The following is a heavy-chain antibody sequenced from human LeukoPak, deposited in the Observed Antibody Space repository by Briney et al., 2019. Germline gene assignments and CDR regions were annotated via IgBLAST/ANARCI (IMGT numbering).Heavy chain of an antibody. CDR1: AFTLSSYA. J-gene: IGHJ6*04. D-gene: IGHD5-18*01. Sequence: GRSLRLSCAPSAFTLSSYAIHCVRQAPGKGLEWVAVISYDGSNTYYADSVKGRFTISRDNSKNTLYLQMNRLRAEDTAVYSCASDFGLGYSSDFIGMDVWGKGTRVTVSS. V-gene: IGHV3-30*04. CDR3: ASDFGLGYSSDFIGMDV. CDR2: ISYDGSNT.